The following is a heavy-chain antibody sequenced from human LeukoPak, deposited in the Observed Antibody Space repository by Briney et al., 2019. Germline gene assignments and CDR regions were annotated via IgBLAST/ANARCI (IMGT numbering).Heavy chain of an antibody. CDR2: ISYDGSNK. D-gene: IGHD1-1*01. V-gene: IGHV3-30*18. CDR1: GFTFSSSG. J-gene: IGHJ4*02. Sequence: GRSLRLSCAPPGFTFSSSGMHWVRQAPGKGLEWVAVISYDGSNKYYADSVKGRFTISRDNSKNTLYLQMNSLRAEDTAVYYCAKDFKSNWPHYFDHWGQGTLVTVSS. CDR3: AKDFKSNWPHYFDH.